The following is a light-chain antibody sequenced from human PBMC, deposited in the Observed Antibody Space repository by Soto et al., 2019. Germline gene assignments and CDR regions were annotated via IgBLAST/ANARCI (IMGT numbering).Light chain of an antibody. V-gene: IGKV1-5*03. CDR2: KAS. CDR3: QQYNSYPWT. CDR1: QSISTW. J-gene: IGKJ1*01. Sequence: DVQMTQSPSTLSASVGDRVTITCRASQSISTWLAWYQQKPGKAPKLLIYKASTLEVGVPSRFSGSGSGTEFTLTINTLQPADFATYYCQQYNSYPWTFGQGTRV.